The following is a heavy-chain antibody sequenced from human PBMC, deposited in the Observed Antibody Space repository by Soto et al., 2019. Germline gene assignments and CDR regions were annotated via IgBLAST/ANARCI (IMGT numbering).Heavy chain of an antibody. CDR3: TRDLYYCDSSAYYGHNWFDP. D-gene: IGHD3-22*01. J-gene: IGHJ5*02. V-gene: IGHV1-69*12. CDR2: IIPMFGTT. CDR1: GGTFSTYT. Sequence: QVQLVQSGAEVKKPGSSVKVSCKASGGTFSTYTMSWVRQAPGQGLEWRGGIIPMFGTTTYAENFQGRVTITADESTSTAYMALTSLRSEDTAVYYCTRDLYYCDSSAYYGHNWFDPWGQGTRVTVSS.